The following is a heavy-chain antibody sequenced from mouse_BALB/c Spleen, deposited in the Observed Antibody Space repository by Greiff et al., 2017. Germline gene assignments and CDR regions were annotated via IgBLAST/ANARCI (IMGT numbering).Heavy chain of an antibody. D-gene: IGHD1-2*01. V-gene: IGHV1-9*01. Sequence: VKLMESGAELMKPGASVKISCKATGYTFSSYWIEWVKQRPGHGLEWIGEILPGSGSTNYNEKFKGKATFTADTSSNTAYMQLSSLTSEDSAVYYCARDGTTATGAMDYWGQGTSVTVSS. CDR1: GYTFSSYW. CDR3: ARDGTTATGAMDY. CDR2: ILPGSGST. J-gene: IGHJ4*01.